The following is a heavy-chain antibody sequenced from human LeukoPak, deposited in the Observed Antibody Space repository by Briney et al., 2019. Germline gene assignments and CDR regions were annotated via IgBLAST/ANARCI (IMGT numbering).Heavy chain of an antibody. Sequence: GASVKVSCKASGYTFTSYDINWVRQATGQGLEWMGWMNPNSGNTGYAQKFQGRVTITRNTSISRAYMELSSLRSEDTAVYYCARGPYYYDSSGRYDAFDIWGQGTMVTVSS. CDR2: MNPNSGNT. D-gene: IGHD3-22*01. CDR1: GYTFTSYD. J-gene: IGHJ3*02. CDR3: ARGPYYYDSSGRYDAFDI. V-gene: IGHV1-8*03.